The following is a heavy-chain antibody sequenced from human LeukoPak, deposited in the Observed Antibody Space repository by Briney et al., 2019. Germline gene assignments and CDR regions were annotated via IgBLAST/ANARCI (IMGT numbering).Heavy chain of an antibody. CDR2: INHSGST. CDR3: ARGDIVVVPAAANWFDP. V-gene: IGHV4-39*07. J-gene: IGHJ5*02. Sequence: KASETLSLTCTVSGGSIRSSYYYWGWIRQPPGKGLEWIGEINHSGSTNYNPSLKSRVTISVDTSKNQFSLKLSSVTAADTAVYYCARGDIVVVPAAANWFDPWGQGTLVTVSS. CDR1: GGSIRSSYYY. D-gene: IGHD2-2*01.